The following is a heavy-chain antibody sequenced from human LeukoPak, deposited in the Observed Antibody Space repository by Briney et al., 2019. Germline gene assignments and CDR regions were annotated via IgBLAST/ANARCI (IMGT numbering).Heavy chain of an antibody. CDR1: GGSISSSSYY. Sequence: PSETLSLTCTVSGGSISSSSYYWGWIRQPPGKGLEWIGSIYYSGSTYYNPSLKSRVTISVDTSKNQFSLKLSSVTAADTAVYYCARPKGKVTWIQLSKGGIGSDYWGQGTLVTVSS. V-gene: IGHV4-39*01. J-gene: IGHJ4*02. CDR2: IYYSGST. CDR3: ARPKGKVTWIQLSKGGIGSDY. D-gene: IGHD5-18*01.